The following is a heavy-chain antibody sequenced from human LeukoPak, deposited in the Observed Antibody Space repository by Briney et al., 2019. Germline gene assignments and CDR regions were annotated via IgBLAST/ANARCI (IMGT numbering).Heavy chain of an antibody. CDR3: ATFGRWLQLRY. D-gene: IGHD5-24*01. CDR2: IGGGEERS. V-gene: IGHV3-23*01. Sequence: GGSLRLSCVASGFTFTDYALSWVRQAPGKGLEWLSTIGGGEERSYHADSVKGRFTISRDNSKNTLYLQMNSLRAVDTAVYYCATFGRWLQLRYWGQGTLVTVSS. CDR1: GFTFTDYA. J-gene: IGHJ4*02.